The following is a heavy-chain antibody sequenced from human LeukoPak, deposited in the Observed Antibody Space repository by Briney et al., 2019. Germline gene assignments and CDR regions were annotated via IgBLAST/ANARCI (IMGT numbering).Heavy chain of an antibody. CDR2: IYPGDSDT. CDR3: ARLGYDSSGYRTYYFDY. Sequence: GESLKISCKGSGYSFTSYWIGWVRQMPGIGLEWMGIIYPGDSDTRYSPSFQGQVTISADKSISTAYLQWSSLKASDTAMYYCARLGYDSSGYRTYYFDYWGQGTLLTVSS. J-gene: IGHJ4*02. D-gene: IGHD3-22*01. CDR1: GYSFTSYW. V-gene: IGHV5-51*03.